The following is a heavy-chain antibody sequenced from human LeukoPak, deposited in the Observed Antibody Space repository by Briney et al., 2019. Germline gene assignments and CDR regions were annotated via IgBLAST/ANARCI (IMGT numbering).Heavy chain of an antibody. D-gene: IGHD3-16*01. J-gene: IGHJ4*02. Sequence: ASVKVSCKASGYTFTGYYMHWVRQAPGQGLEWMGWINPNSGGTNYAQKFQGRVTMTRDTSISTVYMELSRLRSDDTAVYYCARPYLRRRLYFDYWGQGTLVTVSS. CDR1: GYTFTGYY. CDR3: ARPYLRRRLYFDY. V-gene: IGHV1-2*02. CDR2: INPNSGGT.